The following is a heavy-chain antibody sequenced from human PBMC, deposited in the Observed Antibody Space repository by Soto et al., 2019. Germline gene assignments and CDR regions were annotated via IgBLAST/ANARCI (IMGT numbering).Heavy chain of an antibody. Sequence: QVQLQESGPGLVKPSQTLSLTCTVSGGSISSGGYYWNWIRQHPGTGLEWIGYIYYSGSTYYNPSLKSRLTVSLDTSKNQFPLKLSSVTAADTAVYYCARSVFPWGQGTLVTVSS. CDR1: GGSISSGGYY. V-gene: IGHV4-31*03. CDR3: ARSVFP. D-gene: IGHD2-8*01. J-gene: IGHJ5*02. CDR2: IYYSGST.